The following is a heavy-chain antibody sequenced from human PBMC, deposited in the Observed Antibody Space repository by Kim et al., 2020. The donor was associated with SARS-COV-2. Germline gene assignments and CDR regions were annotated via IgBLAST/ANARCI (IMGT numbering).Heavy chain of an antibody. J-gene: IGHJ4*02. CDR1: GYTFTGYY. CDR2: INPNSGGT. V-gene: IGHV1-2*02. Sequence: ASVKVSCKASGYTFTGYYMHWVRQAPGQGLEWMGWINPNSGGTNYAQKLQGRVTMTRDTSISTAYMELSRLRSDDTAVYYCASFASEWATSFDYWGQGTLVTVSS. CDR3: ASFASEWATSFDY. D-gene: IGHD3-3*01.